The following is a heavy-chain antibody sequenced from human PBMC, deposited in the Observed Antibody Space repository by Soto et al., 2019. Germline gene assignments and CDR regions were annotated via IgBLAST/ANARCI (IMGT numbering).Heavy chain of an antibody. D-gene: IGHD7-27*01. CDR1: GGSISSYY. V-gene: IGHV4-59*08. J-gene: IGHJ4*02. CDR2: FYNSGST. CDR3: ARHGVLTGKFDY. Sequence: SETLSLTCTVSGGSISSYYWSWMRQPPGKGLEWIGYFYNSGSTNYNPSLKSRVTISVDTSKNQFSLKLSSVTAADTAVYYCARHGVLTGKFDYWGQGTLVTVS.